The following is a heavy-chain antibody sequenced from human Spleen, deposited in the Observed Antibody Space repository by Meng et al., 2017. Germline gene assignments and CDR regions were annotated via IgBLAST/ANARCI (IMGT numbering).Heavy chain of an antibody. CDR2: IKSKTDGETT. CDR3: SGHVDY. Sequence: GGSLRLSCAASGFTFSNAWMSWVRQAPGKGLEWIGRIKSKTDGETTDYAAPVKGRFSISRDDSKNTLYLQMNSLKTEDTAVYYCSGHVDYWGHGTLVTVSS. V-gene: IGHV3-15*01. CDR1: GFTFSNAW. J-gene: IGHJ4*01.